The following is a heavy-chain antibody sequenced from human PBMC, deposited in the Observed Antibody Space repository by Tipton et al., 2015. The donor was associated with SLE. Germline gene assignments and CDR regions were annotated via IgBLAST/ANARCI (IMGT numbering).Heavy chain of an antibody. J-gene: IGHJ4*02. Sequence: LRLSCTVSGGSIRSGDYYWSWIRQHPGKGLEWIGYIHGSGATFYNPSLRSRSAISVDTSQNQFSLRLTSVTAADTAVYYCARHLGASFDFWGQGILVTVSS. CDR2: IHGSGAT. CDR1: GGSIRSGDYY. V-gene: IGHV4-31*03. CDR3: ARHLGASFDF.